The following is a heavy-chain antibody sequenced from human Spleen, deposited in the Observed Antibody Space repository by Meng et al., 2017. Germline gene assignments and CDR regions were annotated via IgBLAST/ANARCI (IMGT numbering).Heavy chain of an antibody. CDR2: INHCGRP. CDR1: VGSLRDYS. CDR3: VGGPTTMAHDFDY. V-gene: IGHV4-34*05. J-gene: IGHJ4*02. D-gene: IGHD4-11*01. Sequence: VCVGSLRDYSGCGLQTPLEKGLGWIGEINHCGRPNYNPLLESRATIKEDSSKHNLSLKLSSVPAEDSTVYYCVGGPTTMAHDFDYWGQGTLVTVSS.